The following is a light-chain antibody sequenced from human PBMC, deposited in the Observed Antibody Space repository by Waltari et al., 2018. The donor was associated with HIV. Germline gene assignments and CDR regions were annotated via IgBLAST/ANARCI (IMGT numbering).Light chain of an antibody. J-gene: IGKJ3*01. CDR3: QQYGGSPPKVT. CDR2: GAS. Sequence: EIVLTPSPGTLSLSPGERATLSCRASQTVSSSYLAWYQHRPGQAPRLLIYGASSRATGVPDRFSGSGSGTDFTLTISRLEPEDFAVYYCQQYGGSPPKVTFGPGTKVDIK. CDR1: QTVSSSY. V-gene: IGKV3-20*01.